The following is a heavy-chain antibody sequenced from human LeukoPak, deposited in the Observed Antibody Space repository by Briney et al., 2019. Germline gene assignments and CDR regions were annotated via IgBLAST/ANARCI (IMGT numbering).Heavy chain of an antibody. CDR3: ARERTPYDSSGYPFDY. CDR1: GGSISSGGYY. J-gene: IGHJ4*02. D-gene: IGHD3-22*01. V-gene: IGHV4-61*02. Sequence: PSEALSLTCTVSGGSISSGGYYWSWIRQPAGKGLEWIGRIYTSGSTNYNPSLKSRVTMSVGTSKNQFSLKLSSVTAADTAVYYCARERTPYDSSGYPFDYWGQGTLVTVSS. CDR2: IYTSGST.